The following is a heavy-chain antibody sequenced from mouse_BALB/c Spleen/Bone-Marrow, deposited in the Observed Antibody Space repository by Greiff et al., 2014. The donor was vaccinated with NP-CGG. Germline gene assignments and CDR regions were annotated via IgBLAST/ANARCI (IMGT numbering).Heavy chain of an antibody. CDR1: GFNIKDTY. CDR2: IDPANGNT. CDR3: ARYYYGSSYFDY. D-gene: IGHD1-1*01. V-gene: IGHV14-3*02. J-gene: IGHJ2*01. Sequence: LVESGAELVKPGASVKLSCTASGFNIKDTYMHWVEQRPEQGLEWIGRIDPANGNTKYDPKFQGKATITADTSSNTAYLQLSSLTSEDTAVYYCARYYYGSSYFDYWGQGTTLTVSS.